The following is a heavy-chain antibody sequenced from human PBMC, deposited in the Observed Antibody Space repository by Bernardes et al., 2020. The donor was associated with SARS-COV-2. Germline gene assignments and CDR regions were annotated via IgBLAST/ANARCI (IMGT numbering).Heavy chain of an antibody. Sequence: GGSLRLSCAASGFTFSSYWMSWVRQAPGKGLEWVANIKQDGSEKYYVDSVKGRFTISRDNAKNSLYLQMNSLRAEDTAVYYCARALMWSGYSNWFDPWGQGTLVTVSS. J-gene: IGHJ5*02. CDR1: GFTFSSYW. CDR2: IKQDGSEK. D-gene: IGHD3-3*01. CDR3: ARALMWSGYSNWFDP. V-gene: IGHV3-7*04.